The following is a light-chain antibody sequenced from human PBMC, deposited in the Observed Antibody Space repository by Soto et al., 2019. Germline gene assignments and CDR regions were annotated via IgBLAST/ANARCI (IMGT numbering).Light chain of an antibody. J-gene: IGKJ1*01. V-gene: IGKV3-15*01. CDR3: QEYDNWPLWT. CDR2: GAS. CDR1: QSVRSN. Sequence: EIVLTQSPGTLSLSPGEEATLSCRASQSVRSNLAWYQQKPGQAPRLLIYGASTRATGVPARFSGSGSGTEFTLTINSLQSEDFALYYCQEYDNWPLWTFGQGTKVDIK.